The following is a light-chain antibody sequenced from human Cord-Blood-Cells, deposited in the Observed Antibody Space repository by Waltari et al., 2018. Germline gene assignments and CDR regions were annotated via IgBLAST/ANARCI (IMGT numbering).Light chain of an antibody. CDR1: QGISSY. V-gene: IGKV1-9*01. Sequence: DIQLTQSPSFLSASVGDRVTITCLASQGISSYLAWYQQKPGKAPKLLIYDASTLQSGVPSMFSGSGSGTEFTLTISSLQPEDFATYYCQQLNSYLYTFGQGTKLEIK. CDR2: DAS. CDR3: QQLNSYLYT. J-gene: IGKJ2*01.